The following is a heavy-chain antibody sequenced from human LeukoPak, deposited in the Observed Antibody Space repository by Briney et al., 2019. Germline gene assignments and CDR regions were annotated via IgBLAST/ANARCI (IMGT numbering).Heavy chain of an antibody. J-gene: IGHJ4*02. V-gene: IGHV1-24*01. Sequence: ASVKVSCKVSGYTLTELSMRWVRQAPGKGLEWMGGFDPEDGETIYAQKFQGRVTMTEDTSTDTAYMELSSLRSEDTAVYYCSTYLLAAAGDADYWGQGTLVTVSS. CDR1: GYTLTELS. D-gene: IGHD6-13*01. CDR2: FDPEDGET. CDR3: STYLLAAAGDADY.